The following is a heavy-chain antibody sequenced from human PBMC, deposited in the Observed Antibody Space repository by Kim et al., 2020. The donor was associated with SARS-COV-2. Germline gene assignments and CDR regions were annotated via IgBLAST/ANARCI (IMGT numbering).Heavy chain of an antibody. D-gene: IGHD1-26*01. Sequence: GGSLRLSCAASGFTFSSYSMNWVRQAPGKGLEWVSSISSSSSYIYYADSVKGRFTISRDNAKNSLYLQMNSLRAEDTAVYYCARVGLGSDDAFDIWGQGTMVTVSS. CDR2: ISSSSSYI. V-gene: IGHV3-21*01. CDR1: GFTFSSYS. J-gene: IGHJ3*02. CDR3: ARVGLGSDDAFDI.